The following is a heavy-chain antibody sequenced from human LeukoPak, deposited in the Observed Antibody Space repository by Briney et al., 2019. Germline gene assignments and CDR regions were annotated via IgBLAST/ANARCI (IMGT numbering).Heavy chain of an antibody. CDR3: ASLGGGSTVTTYLNY. CDR1: RGTFSSYA. J-gene: IGHJ4*02. CDR2: IIPIFGTA. Sequence: SVKVSCKASRGTFSSYAINWVRQAPGQGLEWMGGIIPIFGTANYAQKFQGRVTITADESTSTAYMELSSPRSEDTAVYYCASLGGGSTVTTYLNYWGQGTLVTVSS. V-gene: IGHV1-69*01. D-gene: IGHD4-17*01.